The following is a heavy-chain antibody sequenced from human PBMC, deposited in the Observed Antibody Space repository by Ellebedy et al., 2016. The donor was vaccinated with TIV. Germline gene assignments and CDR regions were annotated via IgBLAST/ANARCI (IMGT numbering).Heavy chain of an antibody. D-gene: IGHD3-10*01. V-gene: IGHV3-30*04. CDR3: AKDIGGAGSYYFSPATD. Sequence: GGSLRLXXVASEVTFRHHPIHWVRRAPGKGLEWVALISDDGRGQDSADSVTGRFFISRDNSKSSLYLQLNGLRPEDTAVYYCAKDIGGAGSYYFSPATDWGQGVLVSVSS. CDR1: EVTFRHHP. CDR2: ISDDGRGQ. J-gene: IGHJ4*02.